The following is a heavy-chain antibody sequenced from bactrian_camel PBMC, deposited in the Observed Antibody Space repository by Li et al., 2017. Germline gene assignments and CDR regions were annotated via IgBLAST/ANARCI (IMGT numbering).Heavy chain of an antibody. D-gene: IGHD2*01. Sequence: DVQLVESGGGLVQPGGSLRLSCAASGYTYSDYRMGWFRQAPGRAREGVAGFVTSGNGIYYVDSVKGRFTISQDNAKNTLYLQMNSLKPEDTAMYYCAARGPYCYTNLSIRDFTYWGQGTQVTVS. V-gene: IGHV3S31*01. CDR2: FVTSGNGI. CDR3: AARGPYCYTNLSIRDFTY. CDR1: GYTYSDYR. J-gene: IGHJ6*01.